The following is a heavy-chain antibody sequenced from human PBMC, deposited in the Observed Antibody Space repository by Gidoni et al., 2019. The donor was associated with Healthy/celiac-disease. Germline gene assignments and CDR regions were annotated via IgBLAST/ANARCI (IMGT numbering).Heavy chain of an antibody. V-gene: IGHV1-18*01. D-gene: IGHD3-22*01. CDR2: ISAYNGNT. CDR3: ARDAGYYDSSGYQALFDY. J-gene: IGHJ4*02. CDR1: GYTFTSYG. Sequence: QVQLVQSGAEVKKPGASVKVSCKASGYTFTSYGISWVRQAPGQGLDWMGWISAYNGNTNYAQKLQGRVTMTTDTSTSTAYMELRSLRSDDTAVYYCARDAGYYDSSGYQALFDYWGQGTLVTVSS.